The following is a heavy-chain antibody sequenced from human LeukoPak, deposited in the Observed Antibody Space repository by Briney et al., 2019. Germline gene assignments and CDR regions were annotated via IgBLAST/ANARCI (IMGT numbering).Heavy chain of an antibody. Sequence: GGSLRLSCAASGFSFGSYSMSWVRQAPGMGLEWVSGMSAVGGNTYYAGSVKGRFTISRDNSKNTLYLQMNSLRADDTALYYCAKGRITTASRPEVWSLDYWGQGTLVTVSS. V-gene: IGHV3-23*01. J-gene: IGHJ4*02. CDR2: MSAVGGNT. D-gene: IGHD6-6*01. CDR1: GFSFGSYS. CDR3: AKGRITTASRPEVWSLDY.